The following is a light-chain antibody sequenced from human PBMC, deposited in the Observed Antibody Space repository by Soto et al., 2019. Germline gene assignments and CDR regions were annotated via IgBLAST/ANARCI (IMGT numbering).Light chain of an antibody. CDR1: SSNIASNT. CDR2: SND. J-gene: IGLJ1*01. V-gene: IGLV1-44*01. Sequence: QSVLTQPPSASGTPGQSVTVSCSGSSSNIASNTVNWYQQLPGTAPKLLIYSNDQRPSGVPDRFSASKSGTSASLAISGLQSEDEADYYCASWDDSLNGHVFGTGTKVTV. CDR3: ASWDDSLNGHV.